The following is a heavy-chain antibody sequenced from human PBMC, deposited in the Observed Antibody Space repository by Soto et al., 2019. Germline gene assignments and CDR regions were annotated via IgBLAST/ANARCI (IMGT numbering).Heavy chain of an antibody. V-gene: IGHV4-39*01. J-gene: IGHJ5*01. CDR3: ARRERYYGSPGWFDP. CDR2: VYYNENT. CDR1: GASINNFAYY. Sequence: QLQLQESGPGLVRPSETLSLTCSVSGASINNFAYYWGWIRQPPGKGLEWIGTVYYNENTYYNPYLKSRVSISVDTAKNQFSLNRSYVTAADTAIYFCARRERYYGSPGWFDPWGQGTLGTVSS. D-gene: IGHD3-10*01.